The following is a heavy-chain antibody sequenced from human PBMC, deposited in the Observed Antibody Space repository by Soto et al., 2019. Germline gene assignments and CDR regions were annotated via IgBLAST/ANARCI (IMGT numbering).Heavy chain of an antibody. V-gene: IGHV6-1*01. Sequence: SQTLSLTCAISGDSVSSNSAAWNWIRQSPSRGLEWLGRTYYRSKWYNDYAVSVKSRITINPDTSKNQFSLQLNSVTPEDTAVYYCARVEELVGLGSGSYYYYGMDVWGQGTTVTVSS. CDR2: TYYRSKWYN. CDR1: GDSVSSNSAA. D-gene: IGHD1-26*01. CDR3: ARVEELVGLGSGSYYYYGMDV. J-gene: IGHJ6*02.